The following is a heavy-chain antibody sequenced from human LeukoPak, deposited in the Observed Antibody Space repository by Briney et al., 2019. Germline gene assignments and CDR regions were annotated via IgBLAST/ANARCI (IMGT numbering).Heavy chain of an antibody. V-gene: IGHV4-59*08. J-gene: IGHJ4*02. Sequence: KPSETLSLTCIVSGGSISTYYWSWIRQPPGKGLEWIGYIYYSGSTNYNPSLKSRVTISVDTSKNQFSLKLSSVTAADTVVYYCARHVRAVATIPPPLDYWGQGTLVTVSS. CDR3: ARHVRAVATIPPPLDY. CDR2: IYYSGST. CDR1: GGSISTYY. D-gene: IGHD5-12*01.